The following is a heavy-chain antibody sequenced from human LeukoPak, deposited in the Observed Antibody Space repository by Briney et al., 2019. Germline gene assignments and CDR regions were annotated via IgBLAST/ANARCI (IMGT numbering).Heavy chain of an antibody. J-gene: IGHJ5*02. CDR3: ARASSSWYWFDP. V-gene: IGHV4-31*03. CDR1: GGSLSTDGYY. CDR2: IYYSGST. Sequence: TSETLSLTCTVSGGSLSTDGYYWSWIRQHPGKGLEWIGYIYYSGSTYYNPSLKSRVTISVDTSKNQFSLKLSSVTAADTAVYYCARASSSWYWFDPWGQGTLVTVSS. D-gene: IGHD6-13*01.